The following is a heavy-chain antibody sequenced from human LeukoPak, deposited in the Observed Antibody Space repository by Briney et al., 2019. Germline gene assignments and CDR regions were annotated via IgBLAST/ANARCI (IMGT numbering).Heavy chain of an antibody. CDR3: ARDRDYVWGSYRSFDY. D-gene: IGHD3-16*02. CDR1: GFTFSSYS. V-gene: IGHV3-48*01. Sequence: GGSLILSCAASGFTFSSYSMNWVRQAPGKGLEWVSYISTSGSAMYYADSVKGRFTISRDNAKNSLYLQMNSLRAEDTAVYYCARDRDYVWGSYRSFDYWGQGTLVTVSS. J-gene: IGHJ4*02. CDR2: ISTSGSAM.